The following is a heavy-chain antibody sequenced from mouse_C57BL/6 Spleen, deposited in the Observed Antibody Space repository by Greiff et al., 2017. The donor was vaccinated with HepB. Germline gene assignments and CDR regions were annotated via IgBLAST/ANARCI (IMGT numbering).Heavy chain of an antibody. V-gene: IGHV1-22*01. D-gene: IGHD2-4*01. CDR2: INPNNGGT. J-gene: IGHJ1*03. CDR3: ARGGDDFYWYFDV. Sequence: EVQGVESGPELAKPGASVKMSCKASGYTFTDYNMHWVKQSHGKSLEWIGYINPNNGGTSYNQKCKGKATLTVNKSYSTAYMELRSLTSEDSAVYYCARGGDDFYWYFDVWGTGTTVTVSS. CDR1: GYTFTDYN.